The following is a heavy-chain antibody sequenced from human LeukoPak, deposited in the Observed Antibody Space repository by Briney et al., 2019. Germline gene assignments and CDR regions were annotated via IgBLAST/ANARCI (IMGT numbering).Heavy chain of an antibody. V-gene: IGHV4-59*12. D-gene: IGHD3-22*01. CDR1: GGSINSYY. CDR2: IYYSGST. J-gene: IGHJ6*02. Sequence: SETLSLTCTVSGGSINSYYWSWIRQPPGKGLEWIGFIYYSGSTNYNPSLKSRVTISVDTSKNQFSLKLSSVTAADTAVYYCASRMDSSGYYSLTYYYYGMDVWGQGTTVTVSS. CDR3: ASRMDSSGYYSLTYYYYGMDV.